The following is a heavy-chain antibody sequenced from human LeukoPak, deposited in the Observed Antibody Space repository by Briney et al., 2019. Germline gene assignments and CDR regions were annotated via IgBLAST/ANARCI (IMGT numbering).Heavy chain of an antibody. CDR2: TNPNSGGT. D-gene: IGHD3-3*01. CDR1: GYTFTGYY. Sequence: ASVKVSCKASGYTFTGYYMHWVRQAPGQGLEWMGWTNPNSGGTNYAQKFQGRVTMTRDTSISTAYMELSRLRSDDTAVYYCARGVTIFGVVIQIWFDPWGQGTLVTVSS. V-gene: IGHV1-2*02. CDR3: ARGVTIFGVVIQIWFDP. J-gene: IGHJ5*02.